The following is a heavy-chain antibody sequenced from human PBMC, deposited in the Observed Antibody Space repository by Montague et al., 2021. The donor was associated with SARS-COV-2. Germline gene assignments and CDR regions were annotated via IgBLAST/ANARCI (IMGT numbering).Heavy chain of an antibody. D-gene: IGHD2-8*01. CDR3: ARVYRGQRVALDF. CDR1: GSSITSYY. Sequence: SETLSLTCTVSGSSITSYYWSWIRQAPGKGLEWIAYIYSSGSASYNPSLRSRVTMSVDKSTNQFSLRLNSVTAADTAVYYCARVYRGQRVALDFWGQGALVIVSS. CDR2: IYSSGSA. V-gene: IGHV4-59*12. J-gene: IGHJ4*02.